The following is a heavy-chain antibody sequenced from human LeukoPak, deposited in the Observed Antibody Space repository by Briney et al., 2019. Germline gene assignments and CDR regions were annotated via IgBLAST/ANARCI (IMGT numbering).Heavy chain of an antibody. J-gene: IGHJ4*02. V-gene: IGHV3-30*04. CDR1: GFTFSNYA. CDR3: ARGPDYDILADYFDY. Sequence: PGGTPRLSCAASGFTFSNYALHWVRQAPGKGLEWVAVISYDGSNKFYADSVRGRFTISRHNSKNTLFLQMNSLRPEDRAVYYCARGPDYDILADYFDYWGQGTLVTVSS. CDR2: ISYDGSNK. D-gene: IGHD3-9*01.